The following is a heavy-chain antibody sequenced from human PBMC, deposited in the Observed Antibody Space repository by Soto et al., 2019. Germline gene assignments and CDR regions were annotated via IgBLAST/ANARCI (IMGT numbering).Heavy chain of an antibody. CDR3: ARNPMTSTAFDI. D-gene: IGHD2-21*02. CDR2: ISGSGGST. J-gene: IGHJ3*02. Sequence: PGGSLRLSCAASGFTFSTYSISWVRQAPGKGLEWVSGISGSGGSTYYADAVKGRFTISRHNSKNTLYLQMNSLRAEDTAVYYCARNPMTSTAFDIWGQGTMVTVSS. CDR1: GFTFSTYS. V-gene: IGHV3-23*01.